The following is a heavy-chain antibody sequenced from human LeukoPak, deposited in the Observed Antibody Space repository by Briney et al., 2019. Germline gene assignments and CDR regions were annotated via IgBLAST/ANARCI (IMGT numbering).Heavy chain of an antibody. Sequence: PSETLSLTCTVSGGSISSYYWSWIRQPPGKGLEWIGYIYYSGSTNYNPSLKSRVTISVDTSKNQFSLKLSSVTAADTAVYYFARSDLVSGSYYVVDYWGQGTLVTVSS. CDR3: ARSDLVSGSYYVVDY. D-gene: IGHD1-26*01. CDR1: GGSISSYY. J-gene: IGHJ4*02. V-gene: IGHV4-59*08. CDR2: IYYSGST.